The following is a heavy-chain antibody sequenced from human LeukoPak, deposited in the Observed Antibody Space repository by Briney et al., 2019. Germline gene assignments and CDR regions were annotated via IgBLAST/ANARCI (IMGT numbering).Heavy chain of an antibody. CDR3: ARGLPSYYYDSGGYYDY. CDR2: INPSGGST. D-gene: IGHD3-22*01. V-gene: IGHV1-46*01. Sequence: ASVKVSCKASGYTFTSYYMHWVRQAPGQGLEWMGIINPSGGSTSYAQKFQGRVTMTRDTSTSTVYMELSSLRSEDTAVYYCARGLPSYYYDSGGYYDYWGQGTLVTVSS. J-gene: IGHJ4*02. CDR1: GYTFTSYY.